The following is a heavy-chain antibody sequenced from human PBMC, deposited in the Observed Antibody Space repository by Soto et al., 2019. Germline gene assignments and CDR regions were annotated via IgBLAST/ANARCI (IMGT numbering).Heavy chain of an antibody. CDR1: GYTFTSYA. J-gene: IGHJ4*02. Sequence: QVQLVQSGAEEKKPGASVKVSCKASGYTFTSYAMHWVRQAPGQRLEWMGWISAGNGNTKYSQKFQGRVTITRDTSANTAYMELSSLRSEDTAVYYCARSIVVVTALDYWGQGTLVTVSS. CDR3: ARSIVVVTALDY. D-gene: IGHD2-21*02. CDR2: ISAGNGNT. V-gene: IGHV1-3*05.